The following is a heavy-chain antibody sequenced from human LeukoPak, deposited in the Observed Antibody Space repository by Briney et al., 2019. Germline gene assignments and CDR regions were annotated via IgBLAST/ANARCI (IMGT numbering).Heavy chain of an antibody. CDR1: GDSVSNYY. CDR2: SSYSGST. D-gene: IGHD1/OR15-1a*01. J-gene: IGHJ4*02. Sequence: PSETLSLTCTVSGDSVSNYYWSWLRQPPGKRLEWIGHSSYSGSTKYNPSLNSRVTLSVDTSKNQLSLKLSSVTAADTAVYYCARHVGNTLYFLDYWGQGSLVTVSS. V-gene: IGHV4-59*08. CDR3: ARHVGNTLYFLDY.